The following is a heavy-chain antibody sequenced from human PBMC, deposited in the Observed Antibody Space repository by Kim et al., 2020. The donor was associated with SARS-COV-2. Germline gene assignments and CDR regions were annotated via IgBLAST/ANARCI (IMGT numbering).Heavy chain of an antibody. V-gene: IGHV3-30*03. CDR3: GRDIEESGTHLDY. Sequence: YPDSVTGRSTISRDNSEKAVYLHMTSLRPEDTSVYHCGRDIEESGTHLDYWGQGTQVTVSS. D-gene: IGHD3-10*01. J-gene: IGHJ4*02.